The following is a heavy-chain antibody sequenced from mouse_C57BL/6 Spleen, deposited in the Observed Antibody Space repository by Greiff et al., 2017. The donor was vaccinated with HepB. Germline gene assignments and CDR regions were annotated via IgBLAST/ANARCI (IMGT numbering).Heavy chain of an antibody. CDR3: ARTYGDDDGFLYYAMDY. J-gene: IGHJ4*01. Sequence: VQLQESGPELVKPGASVKISCKASGYAFSSSWMNWVKQRPGKGLEWIGRIYPGDGDTNYNGKFKGKATLTADKSSSTTYMQLSSLTSEDSAVYFCARTYGDDDGFLYYAMDYWGQGTSVTVSS. CDR1: GYAFSSSW. CDR2: IYPGDGDT. V-gene: IGHV1-82*01. D-gene: IGHD2-2*01.